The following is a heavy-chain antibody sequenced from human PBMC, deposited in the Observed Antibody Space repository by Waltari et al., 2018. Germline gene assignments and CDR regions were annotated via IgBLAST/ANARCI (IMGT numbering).Heavy chain of an antibody. CDR1: GFTFNNYG. CDR2: SSWDSVHI. CDR3: VKGAVTGTTWYYFDY. D-gene: IGHD1-1*01. J-gene: IGHJ4*02. Sequence: EVQLVESGGGLVQPGRSLRLSCATSGFTFNNYGMPWVRQAPGKGREWVAGSSWDSVHIGYADSVKGRFSISRDNAESSLFLQMNSVRPEDMALYYCVKGAVTGTTWYYFDYWGQGTLVTVSS. V-gene: IGHV3-9*03.